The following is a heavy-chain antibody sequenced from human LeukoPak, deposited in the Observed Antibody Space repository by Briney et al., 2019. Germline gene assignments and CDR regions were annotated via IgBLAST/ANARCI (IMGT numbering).Heavy chain of an antibody. CDR3: ARRGREFGVPFDF. CDR2: FFYSGST. J-gene: IGHJ4*02. V-gene: IGHV4-61*01. D-gene: IGHD3-10*01. CDR1: GGSVSSRSYY. Sequence: PSQTLSLTCTVSGGSVSSRSYYWSWIRQPPGKGLEWIGYFFYSGSTNYNPSLKSRVTISVDTSKNQFSLKLSSVTAADTAMYYCARRGREFGVPFDFWGQGTLVTVSS.